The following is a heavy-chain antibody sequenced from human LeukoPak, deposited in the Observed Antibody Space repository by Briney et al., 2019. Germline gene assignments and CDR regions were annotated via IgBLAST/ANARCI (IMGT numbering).Heavy chain of an antibody. CDR2: IYYSRTT. Sequence: SETLSLTCTVSGGSISSGSHHWGWFRQSPGKGLEWIGSIYYSRTTYYNPSLKSRVTISVDTSKNQFSLKLSSVTAADTAVYYCARGWYYYDSSGYYLMTYYFDYWGQGTLVTVSS. J-gene: IGHJ4*02. CDR1: GGSISSGSHH. V-gene: IGHV4-39*07. CDR3: ARGWYYYDSSGYYLMTYYFDY. D-gene: IGHD3-22*01.